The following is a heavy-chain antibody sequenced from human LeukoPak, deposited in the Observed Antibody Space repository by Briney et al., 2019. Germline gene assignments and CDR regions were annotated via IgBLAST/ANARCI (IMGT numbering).Heavy chain of an antibody. CDR1: GFTFSTYD. CDR2: IGTAGDT. CDR3: ARLVVGEAHDGFDI. D-gene: IGHD2-21*01. V-gene: IGHV3-13*04. J-gene: IGHJ3*02. Sequence: GGSLRLSCAASGFTFSTYDMHWVRQPTGKGLEWVPTIGTAGDTYYPGSVKDRFTISRDNAKNSLYLQMDSLRAGDTAVYYCARLVVGEAHDGFDIWGQGTMVTVSS.